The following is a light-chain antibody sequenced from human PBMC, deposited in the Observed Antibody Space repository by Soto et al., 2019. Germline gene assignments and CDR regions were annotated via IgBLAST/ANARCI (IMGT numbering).Light chain of an antibody. Sequence: SYELTQPPSVSVAPGQTARITCGGNDIGSKSVHWYQQKPGQAPELVVYDVRDRPSWIPERFSGSNSGNTATLTISRVEDGDEATYSCQVWDSSSDHSVVFGGGTKLTVL. J-gene: IGLJ2*01. CDR1: DIGSKS. CDR2: DVR. V-gene: IGLV3-21*02. CDR3: QVWDSSSDHSVV.